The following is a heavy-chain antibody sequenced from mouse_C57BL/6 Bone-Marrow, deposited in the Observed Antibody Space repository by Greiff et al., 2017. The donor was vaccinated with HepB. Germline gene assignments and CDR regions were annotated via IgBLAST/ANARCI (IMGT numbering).Heavy chain of an antibody. CDR1: GFNIKDDY. Sequence: VQLQQSGAELVRPGASVKLSCTASGFNIKDDYMHWVKQRPEQGLEWIGWIDPENGDTEYASKFQGKATITANTSSNTAYLQLSSLTSEDTAVYYCTTPDYAMDYWGQGTSVTVSS. V-gene: IGHV14-4*01. CDR3: TTPDYAMDY. CDR2: IDPENGDT. J-gene: IGHJ4*01.